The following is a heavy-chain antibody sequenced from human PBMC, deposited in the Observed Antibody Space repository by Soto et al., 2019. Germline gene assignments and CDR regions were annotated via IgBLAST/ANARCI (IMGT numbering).Heavy chain of an antibody. Sequence: SETLSLTCTVSGGSISSGGYYWSWIRQHPGKGPEWIGYIYNSGSTYYNASLKSRVTISADTSRNQFSLQMNSVTAADTAVYYCARDLTGTTVYWGQGTLVTVSS. CDR2: IYNSGST. V-gene: IGHV4-31*03. CDR3: ARDLTGTTVY. CDR1: GGSISSGGYY. J-gene: IGHJ4*02. D-gene: IGHD3-9*01.